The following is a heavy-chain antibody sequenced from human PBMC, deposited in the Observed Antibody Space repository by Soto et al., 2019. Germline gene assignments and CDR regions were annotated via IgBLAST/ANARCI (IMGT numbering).Heavy chain of an antibody. CDR1: GFTFSSYA. CDR3: ARRSSSWYFDY. CDR2: ISGSAGST. D-gene: IGHD6-13*01. Sequence: EVQLLESGGGLVQPGGSLRLSCAASGFTFSSYAMNWVRQAPGKGLEWVSVISGSAGSTYYAASVKGRFTISRDNSKNTLYLQMNSLRAEDTAVYYCARRSSSWYFDYWGQGTLVTVSS. J-gene: IGHJ4*02. V-gene: IGHV3-23*01.